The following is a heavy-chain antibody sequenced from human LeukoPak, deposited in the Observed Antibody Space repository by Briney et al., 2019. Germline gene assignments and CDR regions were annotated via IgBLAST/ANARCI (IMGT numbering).Heavy chain of an antibody. V-gene: IGHV4-38-2*02. D-gene: IGHD3-3*01. J-gene: IGHJ3*02. Sequence: PSETLSHTRSVSGYSISSGYYWDWIRQPPGKGLEWIGKLYHSGGPYYTPYLKSRVTISVDTSRNQFSLILSSVTAADTALYDCARGGGFLESLYADVFDMWGQGTMVTVSS. CDR3: ARGGGFLESLYADVFDM. CDR1: GYSISSGYY. CDR2: LYHSGGP.